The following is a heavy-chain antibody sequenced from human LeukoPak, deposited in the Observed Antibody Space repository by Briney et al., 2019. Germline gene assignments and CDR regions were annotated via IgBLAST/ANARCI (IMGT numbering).Heavy chain of an antibody. CDR3: ARGRGYSYGSFDY. CDR1: GGSISSYY. Sequence: SETLSLTCTVSGGSISSYYWSWIRQPPGKGLEWIGNIYYSGSTNFNPSLKSRVTISVDTSKNQFSLKLSSVTAADTAVYYCARGRGYSYGSFDYWGQGTLVTVSS. V-gene: IGHV4-59*01. CDR2: IYYSGST. D-gene: IGHD5-18*01. J-gene: IGHJ4*02.